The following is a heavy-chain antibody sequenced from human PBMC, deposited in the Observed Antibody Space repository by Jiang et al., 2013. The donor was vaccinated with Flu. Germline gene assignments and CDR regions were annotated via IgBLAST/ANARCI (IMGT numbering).Heavy chain of an antibody. CDR3: ARDLGYGDREP. J-gene: IGHJ4*02. D-gene: IGHD4-17*01. Sequence: SRVTISVDTSKNQFSLKLSSVTAADTAVYYCARDLGYGDREPWGQGTLVTVSS. V-gene: IGHV4-30-2*05.